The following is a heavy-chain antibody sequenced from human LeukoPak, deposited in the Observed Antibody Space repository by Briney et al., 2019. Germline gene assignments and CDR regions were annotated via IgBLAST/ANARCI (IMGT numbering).Heavy chain of an antibody. V-gene: IGHV4-4*07. CDR2: IYSSGST. CDR3: ASYSSGYLLS. J-gene: IGHJ5*02. CDR1: SGSMSSYH. Sequence: SETLSLTCSVSSGSMSSYHWSWIRQSAGKGLEWICRIYSSGSTIYNPSLKSRVTMSVDTSKNQFSLKLSSVTAADTAVYYCASYSSGYLLSWGQGALVTVSS. D-gene: IGHD3-22*01.